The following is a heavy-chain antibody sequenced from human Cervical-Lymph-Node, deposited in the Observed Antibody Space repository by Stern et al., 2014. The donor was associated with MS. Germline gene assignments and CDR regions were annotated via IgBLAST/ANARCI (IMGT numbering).Heavy chain of an antibody. J-gene: IGHJ6*02. V-gene: IGHV4-31*03. CDR1: GGSISSDNYY. D-gene: IGHD2-2*01. CDR3: ARDHFTTSLDV. CDR2: IYYSGTT. Sequence: QVQLVQSGPGLVKPSQTLSLPCTVSGGSISSDNYYWTWIRQHPGQGLEWIGHIYYSGTTYYNPSLKSRVSITVDTSKNLFSRRLSSVTAADTAVYYCARDHFTTSLDVWGHGTTVTVS.